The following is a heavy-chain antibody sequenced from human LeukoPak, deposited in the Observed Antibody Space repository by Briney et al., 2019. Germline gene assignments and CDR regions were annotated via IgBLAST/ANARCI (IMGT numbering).Heavy chain of an antibody. J-gene: IGHJ4*02. Sequence: GGSLRLSCEASGFTFHDSGMSWVRQAPGKGLEWVSVIYSGGSTYYADSVKGRFTISRDNSKNTLYLQMNSLRAEDTAVYYCARGAALEYSSGWYPFDYWGQGTLVTVSS. CDR2: IYSGGST. V-gene: IGHV3-66*01. D-gene: IGHD6-19*01. CDR3: ARGAALEYSSGWYPFDY. CDR1: GFTFHDSG.